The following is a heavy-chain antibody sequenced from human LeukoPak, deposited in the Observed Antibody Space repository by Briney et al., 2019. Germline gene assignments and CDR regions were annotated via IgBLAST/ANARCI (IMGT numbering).Heavy chain of an antibody. CDR2: LSGSGAST. J-gene: IGHJ4*02. V-gene: IGHV3-23*01. CDR3: AKGSDRSGSYYLDY. CDR1: AFTFGNYA. D-gene: IGHD3-10*01. Sequence: GGSLRLSCAASAFTFGNYAMNWVRQAPGKGLEWVSGLSGSGASTYYADSVKGRFTISRDNSKNTLYLQMNRLTAGDTAVYYCAKGSDRSGSYYLDYWGQGTLVTVSS.